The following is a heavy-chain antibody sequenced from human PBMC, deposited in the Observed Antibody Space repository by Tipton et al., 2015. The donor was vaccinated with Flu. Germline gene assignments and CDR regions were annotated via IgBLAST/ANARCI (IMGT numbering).Heavy chain of an antibody. D-gene: IGHD1-26*01. CDR1: GFTFSSYS. J-gene: IGHJ4*02. CDR3: ASNVGAR. V-gene: IGHV3-48*01. Sequence: SLRLSCAASGFTFSSYSMNWVRQAPGKGLEWVSYISSSSSTIYYADSVKGRFTISRDNAKNSLHLQMNSLRAEDTAVYYCASNVGARWGQGTLVTVSS. CDR2: ISSSSSTI.